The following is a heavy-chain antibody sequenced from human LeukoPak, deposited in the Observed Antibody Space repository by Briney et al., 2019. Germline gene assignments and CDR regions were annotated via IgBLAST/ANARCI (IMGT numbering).Heavy chain of an antibody. CDR1: GYTFTSYY. CDR2: INTNTGNP. V-gene: IGHV7-4-1*02. Sequence: GASVKVSCKASGYTFTSYYMHWVRQAPGQGLEWMGWINTNTGNPTYAQGFTGRFVFSLDTSVSTAYLQISSLKAEDTAVYYCARGGTYSSGPRSYYYYMDVWGKGTTVTVSS. CDR3: ARGGTYSSGPRSYYYYMDV. D-gene: IGHD6-19*01. J-gene: IGHJ6*03.